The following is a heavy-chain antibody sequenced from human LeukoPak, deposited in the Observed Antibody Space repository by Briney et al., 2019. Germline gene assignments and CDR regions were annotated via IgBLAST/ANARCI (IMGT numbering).Heavy chain of an antibody. Sequence: GGSLRLSCAASGFTVSSNYMSWLRQAPGKGLEWVSVIYCGISTYYADSVKGRFTISRDNSKNTLYLQMNSLRAEDTAVYYCARVTGSGWYYFDYWGQGTLVTVSS. CDR3: ARVTGSGWYYFDY. CDR1: GFTVSSNY. J-gene: IGHJ4*02. V-gene: IGHV3-53*01. CDR2: IYCGIST. D-gene: IGHD6-19*01.